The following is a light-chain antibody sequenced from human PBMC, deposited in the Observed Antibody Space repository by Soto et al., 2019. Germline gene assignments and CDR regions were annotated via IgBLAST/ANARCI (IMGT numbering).Light chain of an antibody. V-gene: IGKV3-20*01. CDR2: TAS. J-gene: IGKJ4*01. CDR1: QSVGNNY. Sequence: EVVLTQSPGTLSLSPGERATLSCRASQSVGNNYLAWYQQKPGQAPRLLIYTASIRATGIPDRFSGSGSGTDFTLTITRLEPEDFAVYYCHQHAYSPLTFGGGTRVDNK. CDR3: HQHAYSPLT.